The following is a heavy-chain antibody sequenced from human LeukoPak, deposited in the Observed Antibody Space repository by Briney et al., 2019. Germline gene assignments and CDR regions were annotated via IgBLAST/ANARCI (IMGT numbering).Heavy chain of an antibody. CDR2: INPNTGGT. J-gene: IGHJ4*02. Sequence: ASVKVSCKTSGYTFTGYYMHWARQAPGQGLEWMGWINPNTGGTNYAQKFQGRVTMTRDTSISTAYMELSRLRSADTAVYYCATAANCSSTSCYGVDYWGQGTLVTVSS. V-gene: IGHV1-2*02. CDR1: GYTFTGYY. D-gene: IGHD2-2*01. CDR3: ATAANCSSTSCYGVDY.